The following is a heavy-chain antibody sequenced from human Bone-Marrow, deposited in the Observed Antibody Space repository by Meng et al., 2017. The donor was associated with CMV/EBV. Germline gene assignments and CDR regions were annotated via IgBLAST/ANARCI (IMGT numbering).Heavy chain of an antibody. CDR2: INHSGST. CDR1: GGSFSGYY. CDR3: ARGPLGYCSSTSCYITRNYGMDV. Sequence: SETLSLTCAVYGGSFSGYYWSWIRQPPGKGPEWIGEINHSGSTNYNPSLKSRVTISVDTSKNQFSLKLRSVTAADTAVYYCARGPLGYCSSTSCYITRNYGMDVWGQGTTVTVSS. D-gene: IGHD2-2*01. J-gene: IGHJ6*02. V-gene: IGHV4-34*01.